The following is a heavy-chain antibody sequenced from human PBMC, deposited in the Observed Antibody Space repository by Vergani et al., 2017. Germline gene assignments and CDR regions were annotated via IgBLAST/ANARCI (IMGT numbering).Heavy chain of an antibody. CDR1: GFTFNQYG. D-gene: IGHD2-21*02. V-gene: IGHV3-48*04. J-gene: IGHJ3*02. Sequence: VQLVESGGGVVQPGRSLRLSCAASGFTFNQYGMHWVRQAPGKGLEWVSYISSSGSTIFHADSVKGRFTISRDSANKSLYLQMTSLKSEDTAMYYCARDVVVTATAGFRDAFDIWGQGTMVTVSS. CDR3: ARDVVVTATAGFRDAFDI. CDR2: ISSSGSTI.